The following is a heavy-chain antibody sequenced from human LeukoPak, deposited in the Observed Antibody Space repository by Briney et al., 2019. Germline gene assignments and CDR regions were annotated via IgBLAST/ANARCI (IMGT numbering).Heavy chain of an antibody. V-gene: IGHV3-21*01. D-gene: IGHD3-22*01. Sequence: GGSLRLSYTASGFSFSSYEMNWVRQAPGKGLEWVSSISSSSSYIYYADSVKGRSTISRDNAKNSLYLQMNSLRAEDTAVYYCARDSLSTYYYDSSGYPQTDYWGQGTLVTVSS. CDR1: GFSFSSYE. CDR3: ARDSLSTYYYDSSGYPQTDY. CDR2: ISSSSSYI. J-gene: IGHJ4*02.